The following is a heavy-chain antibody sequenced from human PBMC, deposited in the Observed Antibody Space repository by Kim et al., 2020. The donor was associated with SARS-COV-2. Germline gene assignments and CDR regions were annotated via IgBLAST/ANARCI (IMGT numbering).Heavy chain of an antibody. CDR3: AASYDILTGLKPVDY. V-gene: IGHV1-58*02. Sequence: SVKVSCKASGFTFTSSAMQWVRQARGQRLEWIGWIVVGSGNTNYAQKFQERVTITRDMSTSTAYMELSSLRSEDTAVYYCAASYDILTGLKPVDYWGQGTLVTVSS. D-gene: IGHD3-9*01. CDR2: IVVGSGNT. J-gene: IGHJ4*02. CDR1: GFTFTSSA.